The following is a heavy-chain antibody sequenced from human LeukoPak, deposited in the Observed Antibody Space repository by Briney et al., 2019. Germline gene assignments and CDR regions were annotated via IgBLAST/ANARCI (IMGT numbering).Heavy chain of an antibody. J-gene: IGHJ4*02. CDR2: INQGGSEK. V-gene: IGHV3-7*01. D-gene: IGHD3-22*01. Sequence: GGSLRLSCAASGFTFSTYWISWVRQAPGKGLEWVANINQGGSEKHYADSMRGRFTISRDNAKNSLFLEMNSLRAEDTAVYFCARDLYYFESSGYYASDFWVQGTLVTVSS. CDR3: ARDLYYFESSGYYASDF. CDR1: GFTFSTYW.